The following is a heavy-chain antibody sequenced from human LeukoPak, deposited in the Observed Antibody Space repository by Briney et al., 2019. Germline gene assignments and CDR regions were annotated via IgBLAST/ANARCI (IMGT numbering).Heavy chain of an antibody. V-gene: IGHV1-2*02. J-gene: IGHJ4*02. CDR3: ARREWSGYYGEY. CDR1: GYTFTGHF. D-gene: IGHD3-3*01. CDR2: IDPNSGGT. Sequence: ASVNVSCKASGYTFTGHFIHWVRQAPGQGLEWVGWIDPNSGGTKYAQKFQGRATMTRDTSISTAYMELTRLTSDDTAVYYCARREWSGYYGEYWSQGTLVLVSS.